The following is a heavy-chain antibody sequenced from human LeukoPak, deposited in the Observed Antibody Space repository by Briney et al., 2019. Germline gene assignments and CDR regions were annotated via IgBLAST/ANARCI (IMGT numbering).Heavy chain of an antibody. V-gene: IGHV3-30-3*01. CDR2: ISYNGINK. J-gene: IGHJ4*02. Sequence: GGSLRLSCAASGFSFSSYAMHWVRQAPGKGLEWVSVISYNGINKYYADSVKGRFTISRDNSKNTLYLQMNSLRAEDTAVYYCARVPGYDRSGSFDYWGQGTLVTVSS. CDR3: ARVPGYDRSGSFDY. CDR1: GFSFSSYA. D-gene: IGHD3-22*01.